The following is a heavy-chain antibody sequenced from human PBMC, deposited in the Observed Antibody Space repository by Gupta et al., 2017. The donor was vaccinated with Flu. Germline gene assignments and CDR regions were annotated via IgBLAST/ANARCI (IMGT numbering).Heavy chain of an antibody. CDR3: AKATSTKQWLPRDFDS. D-gene: IGHD6-19*01. Sequence: EVQLVESGGGFVQPGGSLRLSCAASGFSFSDSEMNWVRQAPGRGLEWLSYISHTGYTTYYADSVRGRLTISRDNAKNSLYLQMDSLRADDTAVYYCAKATSTKQWLPRDFDSWGQGTLVTVSS. CDR1: GFSFSDSE. V-gene: IGHV3-48*03. CDR2: ISHTGYTT. J-gene: IGHJ4*02.